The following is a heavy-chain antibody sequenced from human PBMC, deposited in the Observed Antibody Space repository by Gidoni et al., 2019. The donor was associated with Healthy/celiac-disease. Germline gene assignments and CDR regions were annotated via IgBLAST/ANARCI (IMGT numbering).Heavy chain of an antibody. Sequence: QVQLQQWGAGLLKPSATLFLTCAVYGGSFSGYYWSGISQPPGKGMEWIGEINHSGSTKYNPSRKSRVTRSVDTSKNQFSLKLSSVTAADTAVYYCARTYDILTGYDYWGQGTLVTVSS. J-gene: IGHJ4*02. V-gene: IGHV4-34*01. CDR1: GGSFSGYY. CDR3: ARTYDILTGYDY. D-gene: IGHD3-9*01. CDR2: INHSGST.